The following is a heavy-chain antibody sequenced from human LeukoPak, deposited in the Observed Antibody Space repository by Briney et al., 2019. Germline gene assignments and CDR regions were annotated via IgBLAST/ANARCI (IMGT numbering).Heavy chain of an antibody. D-gene: IGHD5/OR15-5a*01. CDR1: GGSISSYY. J-gene: IGHJ5*02. CDR2: IYYSGST. CDR3: AKYVSTGWFDP. Sequence: SETLSLTCTVSGGSISSYYWSWIRQPPGKGLEWIGYIYYSGSTNYNPSLKSRVTISVDTSENQFSPKLTSVTAADTAVYFCAKYVSTGWFDPWGQGTLVTVSS. V-gene: IGHV4-59*12.